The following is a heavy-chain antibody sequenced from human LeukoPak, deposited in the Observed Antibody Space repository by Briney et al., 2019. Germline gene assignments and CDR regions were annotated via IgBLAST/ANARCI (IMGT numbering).Heavy chain of an antibody. J-gene: IGHJ4*02. Sequence: GGSLRLSCAASGFTFSTYVMTWVRQAPGKGLEWVSALSGSGDSTFYADSVKGRFTISRDNSNSTLYLQMNSLRAEDTAVYYCAKGRTPDYWGQGTLVTVSS. CDR3: AKGRTPDY. D-gene: IGHD2-15*01. CDR1: GFTFSTYV. CDR2: LSGSGDST. V-gene: IGHV3-23*01.